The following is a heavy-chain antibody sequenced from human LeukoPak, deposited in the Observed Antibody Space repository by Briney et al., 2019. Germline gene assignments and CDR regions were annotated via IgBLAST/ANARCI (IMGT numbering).Heavy chain of an antibody. Sequence: SETLSLTCSVSGGSISTYYWSWIRQPPGKGLEWIGYIYYSGSTSYNPSLKSRVTISLDTSKNQFSLELSSVTAADTAVYYCARHGILDSSRKYYFDCWGQGTLVTVSS. CDR1: GGSISTYY. CDR3: ARHGILDSSRKYYFDC. J-gene: IGHJ4*02. D-gene: IGHD6-13*01. V-gene: IGHV4-59*08. CDR2: IYYSGST.